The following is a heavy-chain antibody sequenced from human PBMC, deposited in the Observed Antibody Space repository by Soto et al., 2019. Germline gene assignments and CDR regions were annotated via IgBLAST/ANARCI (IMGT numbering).Heavy chain of an antibody. CDR3: ARARSVVVVAATPFDYGMDV. D-gene: IGHD2-15*01. CDR2: INPNSGGT. CDR1: GYTFTGHY. V-gene: IGHV1-2*04. J-gene: IGHJ6*02. Sequence: ASVKVSCKASGYTFTGHYMHWVRQAPGQGLEWMGWINPNSGGTNYAQKFQGWVTMTRDTSISTAYMELSRLRSDDTAVYYCARARSVVVVAATPFDYGMDVWGQGTTVTVSS.